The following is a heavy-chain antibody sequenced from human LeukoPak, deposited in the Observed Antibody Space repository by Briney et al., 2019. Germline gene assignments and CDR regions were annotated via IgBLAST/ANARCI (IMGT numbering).Heavy chain of an antibody. CDR2: IIPIFGTA. J-gene: IGHJ4*02. D-gene: IGHD2-2*01. Sequence: SVKVSFKASGGTFTIYAISWVRQAPGQGLEWMGGIIPIFGTANYAQKFQGRVTITADESTSTAYMELSSLRSEDTAVYYCARSTSIVVVPAVPSYYFDYWGQGTLVTVSS. V-gene: IGHV1-69*01. CDR1: GGTFTIYA. CDR3: ARSTSIVVVPAVPSYYFDY.